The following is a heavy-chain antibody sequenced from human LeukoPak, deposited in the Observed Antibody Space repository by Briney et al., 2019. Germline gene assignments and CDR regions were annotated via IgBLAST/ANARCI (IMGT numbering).Heavy chain of an antibody. J-gene: IGHJ6*03. D-gene: IGHD5-12*01. CDR3: ARDSFRVATITFYYYYYMDV. Sequence: PGGSLRLSCTVSGFTVSSNSMSWVRQAPGKGLEWVSFIYSDNTHYSDSVKGRFTISRDNSKNTLYLQMNSLRAEDTAVYYCARDSFRVATITFYYYYYMDVWGKGTTVTVSS. CDR2: IYSDNT. V-gene: IGHV3-53*01. CDR1: GFTVSSNS.